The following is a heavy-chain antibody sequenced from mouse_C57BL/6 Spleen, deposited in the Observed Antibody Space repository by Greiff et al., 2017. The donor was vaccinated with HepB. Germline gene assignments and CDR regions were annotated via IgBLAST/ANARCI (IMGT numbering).Heavy chain of an antibody. CDR3: ARADYGSSDDAMDY. CDR1: GYTFTSYW. CDR2: IDPSDSET. J-gene: IGHJ4*01. D-gene: IGHD1-1*01. V-gene: IGHV1-52*01. Sequence: QVQLQQPGAELVRPGSSVKLSCKASGYTFTSYWMHWVKQRPIQGLEWIGNIDPSDSETHYNQKFKDKATLTVDTSSSTAYMQLSSLTSEASAVYYCARADYGSSDDAMDYWGQGTSVTVAS.